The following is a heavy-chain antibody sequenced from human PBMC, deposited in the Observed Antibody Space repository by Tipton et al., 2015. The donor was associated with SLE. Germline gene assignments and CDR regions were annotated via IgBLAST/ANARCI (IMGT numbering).Heavy chain of an antibody. CDR3: VRQRLWSDY. CDR2: IYISGCT. CDR1: GYSISSGYY. V-gene: IGHV4-38-2*01. Sequence: TLSLTCAVSGYSISSGYYWCWIRHPPGKGLEWIGYIYISGCTKYNPSLKSRVTISIDTSKSHFSLKLTSVTATDTAVYYCVRQRLWSDYWGQGNLVTVSS. J-gene: IGHJ4*02. D-gene: IGHD2-21*01.